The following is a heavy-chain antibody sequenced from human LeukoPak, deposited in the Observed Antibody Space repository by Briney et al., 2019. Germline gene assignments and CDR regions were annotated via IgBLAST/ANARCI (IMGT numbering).Heavy chain of an antibody. D-gene: IGHD6-19*01. CDR3: ARRSQAGGTGIGY. J-gene: IGHJ4*02. Sequence: RASVKVSCKASGYTFTSYDINWVRQATGQGLEWMGWMNPNSGNTGSAQKFQGRLTMTRNTSISTAYMELSSLRSEDTAVYYRARRSQAGGTGIGYWGQGTLVTVSS. CDR2: MNPNSGNT. V-gene: IGHV1-8*01. CDR1: GYTFTSYD.